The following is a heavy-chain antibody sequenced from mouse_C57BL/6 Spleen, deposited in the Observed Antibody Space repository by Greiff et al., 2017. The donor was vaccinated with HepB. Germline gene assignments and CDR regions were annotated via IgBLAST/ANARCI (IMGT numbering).Heavy chain of an antibody. CDR3: ASQRGFAY. CDR1: GYTFTDYY. J-gene: IGHJ3*01. Sequence: QVQLKESGAELVRPGASVKLSCKASGYTFTDYYINWVKQRPGQGLEWIARIYPGSGNTYYNEKFKGKATLTAEKSSSTAYMQLSSLTSEDSAVYVCASQRGFAYWGQGTLVTVSA. CDR2: IYPGSGNT. V-gene: IGHV1-76*01.